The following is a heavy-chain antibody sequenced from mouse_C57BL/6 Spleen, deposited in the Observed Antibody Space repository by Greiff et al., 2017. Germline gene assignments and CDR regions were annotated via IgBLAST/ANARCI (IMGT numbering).Heavy chain of an antibody. Sequence: VKLQESGAELVKPGASVKLSCKASGYTFTEYTIHWVKQRSGQGLEWIGWFYPGSGSIKYNEKFKDKATLTADKSSSTVDMELSRLTSEDSAVYFCARRLYYYGSWYFDVWGTGTTVTVSS. V-gene: IGHV1-62-2*01. J-gene: IGHJ1*03. CDR1: GYTFTEYT. D-gene: IGHD1-1*01. CDR3: ARRLYYYGSWYFDV. CDR2: FYPGSGSI.